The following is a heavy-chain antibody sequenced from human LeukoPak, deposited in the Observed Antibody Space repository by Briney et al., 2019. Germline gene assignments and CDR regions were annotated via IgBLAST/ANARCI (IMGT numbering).Heavy chain of an antibody. J-gene: IGHJ4*02. CDR1: GGSISSSSYY. D-gene: IGHD1-1*01. V-gene: IGHV4-39*01. CDR2: IYYSGST. CDR3: ASSWNDGVADY. Sequence: SETLSLTCTVSGGSISSSSYYWGWIRQPPGKGLEWIGSIYYSGSTYYNPSLKSRVTISVDTSKNQFSLKLSSVTAADTAVYYCASSWNDGVADYWGQGTLVTVSS.